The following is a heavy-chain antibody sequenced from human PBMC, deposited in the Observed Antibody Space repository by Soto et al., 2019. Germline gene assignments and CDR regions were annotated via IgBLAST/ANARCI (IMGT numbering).Heavy chain of an antibody. CDR1: GFTFSSYD. CDR2: IGTAGDT. V-gene: IGHV3-13*04. Sequence: GGSLRLSCSASGFTFSSYDMHWVRQGPGKGLEWVSAIGTAGDTNYAGSVKGRFTISRENAKNSLYLQMNSLRAGDTAIYFCARAIGPTLFDYWGQGTLVIVSS. D-gene: IGHD3-22*01. CDR3: ARAIGPTLFDY. J-gene: IGHJ4*02.